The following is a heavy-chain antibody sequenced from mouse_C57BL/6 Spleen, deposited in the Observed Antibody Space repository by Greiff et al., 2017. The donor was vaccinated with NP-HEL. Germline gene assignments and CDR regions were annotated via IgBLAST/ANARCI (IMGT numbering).Heavy chain of an antibody. CDR1: GYTFTSYW. J-gene: IGHJ4*01. V-gene: IGHV1-61*01. Sequence: QVQLKQSGAELVRPGSSVKLSCKASGYTFTSYWMDWVKQRPGQGLEWIGNIYPSDSETHYNQKFKDKATLTVDKSSSTAYMQLSSLTSEDSAVYYCARGHYGSFYAMDYWGQGTSVTVSS. CDR3: ARGHYGSFYAMDY. D-gene: IGHD1-1*01. CDR2: IYPSDSET.